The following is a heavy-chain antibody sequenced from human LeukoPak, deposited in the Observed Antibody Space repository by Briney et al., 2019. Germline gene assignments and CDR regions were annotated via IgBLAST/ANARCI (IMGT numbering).Heavy chain of an antibody. J-gene: IGHJ4*02. CDR1: GGSISSGGYS. D-gene: IGHD3-22*01. CDR2: IYHSGST. Sequence: SQTLSLTCAVSGGSISSGGYSWSWIRQPPGKGLEWIGYIYHSGSTYYNPSPKSRVTISVDRSKNQFSLKLSSVTAADTAVYYCATSVRNYYDSSGYLGYWGQGTLVTVSS. CDR3: ATSVRNYYDSSGYLGY. V-gene: IGHV4-30-2*01.